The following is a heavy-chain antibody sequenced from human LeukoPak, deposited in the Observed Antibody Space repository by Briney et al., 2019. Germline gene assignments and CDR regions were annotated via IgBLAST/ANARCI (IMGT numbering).Heavy chain of an antibody. D-gene: IGHD3-22*01. V-gene: IGHV4-30-4*01. J-gene: IGHJ4*02. CDR2: IYYSGST. CDR1: GGSISSGDYY. Sequence: SETLSLTCTVSGGSISSGDYYWSWIRQPPGKGLEWIGYIYYSGSTYYNPSLKSRVTISVDRSKNQFSLKLSSVTAADTAVYYCARTYYYDSSDLLFDYWGQGTLVTVSS. CDR3: ARTYYYDSSDLLFDY.